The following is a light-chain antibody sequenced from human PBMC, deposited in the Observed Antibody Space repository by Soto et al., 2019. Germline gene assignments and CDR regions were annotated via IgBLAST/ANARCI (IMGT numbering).Light chain of an antibody. J-gene: IGLJ3*02. CDR2: DVS. Sequence: QSVLTQPRSVSGSPGQSVTISCTGTSSDVGGYNYVSWYQQHPGNAPKLMIYDVSKRPSGVPDRFSGSKSGNTASLTISGLQAEDEADYYCYSYAGSYTWVFGGGTKVTVL. CDR1: SSDVGGYNY. V-gene: IGLV2-11*01. CDR3: YSYAGSYTWV.